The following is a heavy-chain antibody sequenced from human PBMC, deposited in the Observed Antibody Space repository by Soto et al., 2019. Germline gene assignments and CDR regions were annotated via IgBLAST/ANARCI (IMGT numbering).Heavy chain of an antibody. CDR3: AHRRSPPYAEGKDI. CDR1: GFSLSTSGVG. J-gene: IGHJ3*02. CDR2: IYWDDDK. Sequence: QITLKESGPTLVKPTQTLTLTCTFSGFSLSTSGVGVGWIRQPPGKALEWLALIYWDDDKRYSPSLKSRLTITKDTSKNQVVLTMTNMDPVDTATYYCAHRRSPPYAEGKDIWGQGTMVTVSS. V-gene: IGHV2-5*02.